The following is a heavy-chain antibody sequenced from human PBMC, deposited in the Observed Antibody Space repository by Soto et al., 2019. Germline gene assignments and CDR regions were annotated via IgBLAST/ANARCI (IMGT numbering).Heavy chain of an antibody. D-gene: IGHD6-19*01. V-gene: IGHV3-30*18. J-gene: IGHJ4*02. CDR3: AKGGRQWLVTSDFNY. CDR1: GFTFSDYA. Sequence: VQLVESGGGVVQPGRSLRLSCAASGFTFSDYAMHWVRQAPGKGLEWVAVVSHDGRNTHYADSVKGRFTISRDSSKNTVSRALTSLRAEDTAGCYCAKGGRQWLVTSDFNYWGQGALVTVSS. CDR2: VSHDGRNT.